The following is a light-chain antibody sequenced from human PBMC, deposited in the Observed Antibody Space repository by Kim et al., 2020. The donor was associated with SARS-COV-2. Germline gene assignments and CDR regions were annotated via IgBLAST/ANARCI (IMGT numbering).Light chain of an antibody. V-gene: IGLV2-14*01. CDR2: ELS. CDR3: TSCTTSNTWV. CDR1: SSDVGHCKY. Sequence: GQSITISCTGTSSDVGHCKYVSWYQQHPGKAPKLIICELSERPSGVSNRFSGSKSDNTASLTISGLQAEDEADYYCTSCTTSNTWVFGGGTQLTVL. J-gene: IGLJ3*02.